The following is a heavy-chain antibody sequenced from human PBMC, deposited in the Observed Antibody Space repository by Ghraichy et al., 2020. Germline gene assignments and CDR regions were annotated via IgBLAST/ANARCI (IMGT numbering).Heavy chain of an antibody. J-gene: IGHJ3*02. CDR2: FDPEDGET. CDR1: GYTLTELS. Sequence: ASVKVSCKVSGYTLTELSMHWVRQAPGKGLEWMGGFDPEDGETIYAQKFQGRVTMTEDTSTDTAYMELSSLRSEDTAVYYCATGDCSSTSCYLAFDIWGQGTMVTVSS. V-gene: IGHV1-24*01. CDR3: ATGDCSSTSCYLAFDI. D-gene: IGHD2-2*01.